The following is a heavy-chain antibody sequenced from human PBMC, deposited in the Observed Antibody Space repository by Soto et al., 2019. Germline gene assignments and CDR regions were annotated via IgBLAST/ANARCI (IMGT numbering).Heavy chain of an antibody. CDR2: ISGSGGST. J-gene: IGHJ6*02. CDR1: GFTFSSYA. V-gene: IGHV3-23*01. Sequence: QPGGSLRLSCAASGFTFSSYAMSWVRQAPGKGLERVSAISGSGGSTYYADSVKGRFTISRDNSKNTLYLQMNSLRAEDTAVYYCAKRPLARFHYGMDVWGQGTTVTVSS. CDR3: AKRPLARFHYGMDV. D-gene: IGHD3-3*01.